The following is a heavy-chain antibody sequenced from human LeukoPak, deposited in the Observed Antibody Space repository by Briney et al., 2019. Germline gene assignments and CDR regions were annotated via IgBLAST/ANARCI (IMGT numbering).Heavy chain of an antibody. CDR3: ARGRQDVTMIVVVMTAVSYYLDV. CDR1: GGSFSGYY. V-gene: IGHV4-34*01. J-gene: IGHJ6*03. Sequence: SETPSLTCAVYGGSFSGYYWTWIRQTPEKGLEWIGKMNPSGSTSYNPSLKSRVTISVDTSKNQFSLKLSSVTAADTAVYYCARGRQDVTMIVVVMTAVSYYLDVWGKGTTVTVS. CDR2: MNPSGST. D-gene: IGHD3-22*01.